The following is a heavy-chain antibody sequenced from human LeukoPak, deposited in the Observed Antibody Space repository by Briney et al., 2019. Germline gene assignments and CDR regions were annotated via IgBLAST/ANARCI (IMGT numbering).Heavy chain of an antibody. CDR2: IKQDGSET. CDR3: ARDSGGRVYNY. J-gene: IGHJ4*02. D-gene: IGHD6-13*01. V-gene: IGHV3-7*03. Sequence: PGGSLRLSCAASGFTFSTYGMHWVRQAPGKGLEWVANIKQDGSETYYVDSVKGRFTISRDNAKNSLYLQMNSLRAEDTAVYYCARDSGGRVYNYWGQGTLVTVSS. CDR1: GFTFSTYG.